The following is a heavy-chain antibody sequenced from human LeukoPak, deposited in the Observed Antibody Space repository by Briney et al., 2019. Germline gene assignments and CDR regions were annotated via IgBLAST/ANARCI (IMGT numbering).Heavy chain of an antibody. CDR2: MYYSGST. CDR3: ARDNNYDFWGGYPWFDP. V-gene: IGHV4-39*07. CDR1: GGSISTGSYY. D-gene: IGHD3-3*01. Sequence: SETLSLTCTVSGGSISTGSYYWGWIRQPPGKGLEWIGSMYYSGSTYYNPSLKSRVTISVDTSKNQFSLKLSSVTAADTAVYYCARDNNYDFWGGYPWFDPWAQGTLVTVSS. J-gene: IGHJ5*02.